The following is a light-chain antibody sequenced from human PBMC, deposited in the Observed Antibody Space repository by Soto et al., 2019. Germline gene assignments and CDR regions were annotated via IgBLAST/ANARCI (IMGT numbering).Light chain of an antibody. CDR2: GNT. Sequence: QSVLTQPPSVSGAPGQRVTISCTGSNSNIGSNYDVIRYQQLPGTAPKLLIYGNTHRPSGVPHRFSGSKSGTLASLAITGLQPEDEADYYCQSYDSRLSGYVFGSGTKVTVL. CDR1: NSNIGSNYD. V-gene: IGLV1-40*01. J-gene: IGLJ1*01. CDR3: QSYDSRLSGYV.